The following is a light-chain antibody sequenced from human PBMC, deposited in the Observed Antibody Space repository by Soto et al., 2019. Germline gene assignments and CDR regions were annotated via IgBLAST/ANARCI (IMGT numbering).Light chain of an antibody. J-gene: IGLJ2*01. CDR1: SSNIGAGYD. V-gene: IGLV1-40*01. Sequence: QSVLTQPPSVSGAPGQRVTISCTGSSSNIGAGYDVHWYRQLPGAAPKVLIYGDNNRPSGVPDRFSGSKSGTPASLAITGLQSEDEADYYCQSYDTSLSGLVVFGGGTKLTVL. CDR2: GDN. CDR3: QSYDTSLSGLVV.